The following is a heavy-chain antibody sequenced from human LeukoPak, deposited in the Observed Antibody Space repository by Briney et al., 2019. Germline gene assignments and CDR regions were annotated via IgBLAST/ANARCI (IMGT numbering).Heavy chain of an antibody. D-gene: IGHD5-12*01. J-gene: IGHJ6*02. CDR2: MNNGPGDT. CDR1: AFSFSTSP. Sequence: GGSLRLSCAASAFSFSTSPMSWVRQPPGKGLEWVSAMNNGPGDTFYRDSVRGRFTISRDDSKSTLYLQMNSLRVEDTGTYYCAQTHYDLLDVCGHGTTVTVS. CDR3: AQTHYDLLDV. V-gene: IGHV3-23*01.